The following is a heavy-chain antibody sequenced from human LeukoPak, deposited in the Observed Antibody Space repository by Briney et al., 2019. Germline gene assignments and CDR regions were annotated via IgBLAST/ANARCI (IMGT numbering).Heavy chain of an antibody. D-gene: IGHD2-15*01. CDR3: ARAPDDIVVVVAALDF. Sequence: GGSLRLSCAASGFTFSSYAMHWVRQAPGKGLEYVSAISSNGGSTYYANSVKGRFTISRDNSKNTLYLQMGSLRAEDMAVYYCARAPDDIVVVVAALDFWGQGTLVTVSS. V-gene: IGHV3-64*01. CDR2: ISSNGGST. J-gene: IGHJ4*02. CDR1: GFTFSSYA.